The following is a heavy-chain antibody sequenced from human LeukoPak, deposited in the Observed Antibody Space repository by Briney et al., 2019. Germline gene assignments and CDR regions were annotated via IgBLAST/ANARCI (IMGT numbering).Heavy chain of an antibody. CDR2: IRGSGTRT. J-gene: IGHJ3*01. Sequence: GGSLRLSCPASRFTFNNYAMSWVRQAPGKGLEWVSGIRGSGTRTFYADSVKGRFSISRDNSKNTLYLQMNNLRAEDTAVYYCAKDLRGPWNYECLDAFDLWGQGTMVTVSS. CDR3: AKDLRGPWNYECLDAFDL. D-gene: IGHD1-7*01. CDR1: RFTFNNYA. V-gene: IGHV3-23*01.